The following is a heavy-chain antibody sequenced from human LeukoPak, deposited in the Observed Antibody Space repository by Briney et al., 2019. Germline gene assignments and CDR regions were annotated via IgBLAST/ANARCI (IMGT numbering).Heavy chain of an antibody. V-gene: IGHV3-64*01. Sequence: GGSLRLSYAASGFTFSSYAMHWVRQAPGKGLEYVSAISSNGGSTYYANSVKGRFTISRDNSKNTLYLQMGSLRAEDMAVYYCARNYGSGSYYHVPVDYWGQGTLVTVSS. J-gene: IGHJ4*02. CDR1: GFTFSSYA. CDR2: ISSNGGST. CDR3: ARNYGSGSYYHVPVDY. D-gene: IGHD3-10*01.